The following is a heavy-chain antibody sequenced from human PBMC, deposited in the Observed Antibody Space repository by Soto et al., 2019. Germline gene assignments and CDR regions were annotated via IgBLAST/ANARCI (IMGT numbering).Heavy chain of an antibody. CDR1: GGSISSSSYY. CDR3: ARQDSGSYQDYYYYYGMDV. CDR2: IYYSGST. V-gene: IGHV4-39*01. Sequence: QLQLQESGPGLVKPSETLSLTCTVSGGSISSSSYYWGWIRQPPGKGLEWIGSIYYSGSTYYNPSLKSRVTISVDTSKNQFSLKLSSVTAADTAVYYCARQDSGSYQDYYYYYGMDVWGQGTTVTVSS. J-gene: IGHJ6*02. D-gene: IGHD1-26*01.